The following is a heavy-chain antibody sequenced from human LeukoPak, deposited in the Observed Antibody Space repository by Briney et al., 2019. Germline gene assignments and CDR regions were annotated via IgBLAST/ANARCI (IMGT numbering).Heavy chain of an antibody. J-gene: IGHJ4*02. CDR3: ARVDFLNKIYGSGSYYPD. Sequence: ASVKVSCKASGYTFTGYYMHWVRQAPGQGLEWMGWINPNSGGTNYAQKFQGRVTMTRDTSISTAYMELSRLRSDDTAVYYCARVDFLNKIYGSGSYYPDWGQGTLVTVSS. CDR1: GYTFTGYY. V-gene: IGHV1-2*02. CDR2: INPNSGGT. D-gene: IGHD3-10*01.